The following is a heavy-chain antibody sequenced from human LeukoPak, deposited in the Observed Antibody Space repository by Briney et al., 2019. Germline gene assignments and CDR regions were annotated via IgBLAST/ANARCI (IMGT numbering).Heavy chain of an antibody. CDR2: ISSGSSTI. D-gene: IGHD6-13*01. V-gene: IGHV3-48*02. J-gene: IGHJ4*02. Sequence: GGSLRLSCAASGFTFSSSAMNWVRQAPGKGLEWVSYISSGSSTIHYADSVKGRFTISRVNAKNSMYLQMNSLRDEDTAVYYCTRDYGYSSSFDYWGQGTLVTVS. CDR3: TRDYGYSSSFDY. CDR1: GFTFSSSA.